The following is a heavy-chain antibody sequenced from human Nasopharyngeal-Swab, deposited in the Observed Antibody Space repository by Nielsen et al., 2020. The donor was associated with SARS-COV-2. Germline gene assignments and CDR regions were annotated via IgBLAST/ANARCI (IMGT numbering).Heavy chain of an antibody. D-gene: IGHD2-15*01. CDR3: TRCGGSCYTGKDY. Sequence: GGSLRLSCAASGFTFSDSAIHWVRQAPGKGLEWVGRIRSKGNSYATAYAASVKGRFTISRDDSKNTAYLQMNSLITEDTAVYYCTRCGGSCYTGKDYWGQGTLVTVSS. CDR1: GFTFSDSA. CDR2: IRSKGNSYAT. J-gene: IGHJ4*02. V-gene: IGHV3-73*01.